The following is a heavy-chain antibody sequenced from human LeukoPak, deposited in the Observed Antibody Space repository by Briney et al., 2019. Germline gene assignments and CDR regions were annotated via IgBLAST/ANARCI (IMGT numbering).Heavy chain of an antibody. D-gene: IGHD2-15*01. J-gene: IGHJ4*02. CDR1: GFTLSSYA. CDR2: ISVSGNT. CDR3: AKAPVTTCSGAYCYPFDY. Sequence: PGGSLRLSCAASGFTLSSYAMSSVPQSPGKGLEWVSAISVSGNTYHADSVKGRFTISRDSSKNTLYLQMNSLRAGDAAVYYCAKAPVTTCSGAYCYPFDYWSQGTLVTVSS. V-gene: IGHV3-23*01.